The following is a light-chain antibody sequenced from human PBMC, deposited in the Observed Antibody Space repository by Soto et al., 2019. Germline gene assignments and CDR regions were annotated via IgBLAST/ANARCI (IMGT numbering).Light chain of an antibody. CDR1: SSDVGGYKY. Sequence: QSALTQPASVSGSPGQSITISCTGTSSDVGGYKYVSWYQLHPGKAPKLMIYDVSNRPSGVSNRFSGSKSGNTASLTISGLQDEDEADYYCSSYTSSSTLGGVFGGGTKLTVL. CDR3: SSYTSSSTLGGV. CDR2: DVS. V-gene: IGLV2-14*03. J-gene: IGLJ2*01.